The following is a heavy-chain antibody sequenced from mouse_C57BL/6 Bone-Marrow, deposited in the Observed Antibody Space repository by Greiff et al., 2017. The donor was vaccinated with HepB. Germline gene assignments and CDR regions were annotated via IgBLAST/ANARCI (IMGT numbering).Heavy chain of an antibody. V-gene: IGHV6-3*01. D-gene: IGHD1-1*01. Sequence: EVKVEESGGGLVQPGGSMKLSCVASGFTFSNYWMNWVRQSPEKGLEWVAQIRLKSDNYATHYAESVKGRFTISRDDSKSSVYLQMINLRAEDTGIYYCTGQTVVAPHWYFDVWGTGTTVTVSS. CDR1: GFTFSNYW. CDR3: TGQTVVAPHWYFDV. CDR2: IRLKSDNYAT. J-gene: IGHJ1*03.